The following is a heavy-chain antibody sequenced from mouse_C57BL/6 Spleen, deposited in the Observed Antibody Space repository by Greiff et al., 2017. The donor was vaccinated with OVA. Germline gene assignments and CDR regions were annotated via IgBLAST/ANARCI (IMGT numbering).Heavy chain of an antibody. Sequence: VQLHQSGAELVRPGASVKLSCTASGFTFTDSYMHWVKQRTEQGLEWIGRIDPEDGEPKYATKFQGKATITAGTSSNTAYLQLSSLTAEDAAVYYCASYGSYYAMDYWGQGTSVTVS. CDR3: ASYGSYYAMDY. CDR2: IDPEDGEP. J-gene: IGHJ4*01. CDR1: GFTFTDSY. D-gene: IGHD2-1*01. V-gene: IGHV14-2*01.